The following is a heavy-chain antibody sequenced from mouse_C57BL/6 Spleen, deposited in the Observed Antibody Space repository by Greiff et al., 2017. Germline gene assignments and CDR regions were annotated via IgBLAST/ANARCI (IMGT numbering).Heavy chain of an antibody. CDR3: ASALLGGAFDY. V-gene: IGHV1-80*01. J-gene: IGHJ2*01. CDR2: IYPGDGDT. Sequence: VKLQQSGAELVKPGASVKISCKASGYAFSSYWMNWVKQRPGKGLEWIGQIYPGDGDTNYNGKFKGKATLTADKSSSTAYMQLSSLTSEDSAVYFCASALLGGAFDYWGQGTTLTVSS. CDR1: GYAFSSYW. D-gene: IGHD2-10*01.